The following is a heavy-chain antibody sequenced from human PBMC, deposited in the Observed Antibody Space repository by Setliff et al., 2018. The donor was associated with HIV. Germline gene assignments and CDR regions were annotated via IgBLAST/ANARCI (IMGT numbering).Heavy chain of an antibody. CDR1: NGSISSSTYY. V-gene: IGHV4-39*07. Sequence: PSETLSLTCSVSNGSISSSTYYWGWIRQSPGKGLEWIGSISYSGSKYHNPSLKSRVTISVDTSKNQFSLKLNSVTAADTAVYYCARGNYYNMWADPFDYWGQGTLVTVSS. CDR3: ARGNYYNMWADPFDY. D-gene: IGHD3-10*01. CDR2: ISYSGSK. J-gene: IGHJ4*02.